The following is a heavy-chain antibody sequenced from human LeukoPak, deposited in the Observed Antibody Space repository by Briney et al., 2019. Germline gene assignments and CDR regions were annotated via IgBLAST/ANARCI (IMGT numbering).Heavy chain of an antibody. CDR3: ARNWNNYFDY. CDR2: IRYDGSNK. D-gene: IGHD1/OR15-1a*01. V-gene: IGHV3-30*02. Sequence: GGSLRLSCAASGFTFTTYGMHWVRQAPGKGLEWVSFIRYDGSNKYYIDSVKGRFTTSRDNSKNTLYLQMNGLRVEDTAVYYCARNWNNYFDYWGQGTLVTVSA. J-gene: IGHJ4*02. CDR1: GFTFTTYG.